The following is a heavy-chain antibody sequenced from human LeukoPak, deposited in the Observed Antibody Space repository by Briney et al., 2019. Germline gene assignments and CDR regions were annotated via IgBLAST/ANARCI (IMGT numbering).Heavy chain of an antibody. CDR1: GGTFSSYA. CDR3: ASHAPVTEYRFGS. D-gene: IGHD2-21*02. Sequence: GASVKVSCKASGGTFSSYAISWVRQAPGQGLEWMGRIIPILGIANYAQKFQGRVTITADKSTSTAYMELSSLRSEDTAVYYCASHAPVTEYRFGSWGQGTLVTVSS. J-gene: IGHJ4*02. V-gene: IGHV1-69*04. CDR2: IIPILGIA.